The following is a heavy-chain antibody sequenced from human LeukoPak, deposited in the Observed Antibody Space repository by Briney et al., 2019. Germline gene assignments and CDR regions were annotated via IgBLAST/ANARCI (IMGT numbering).Heavy chain of an antibody. J-gene: IGHJ3*02. D-gene: IGHD2-15*01. CDR3: ARDGDCSGGSCYSGAFDI. Sequence: ASVKVSCKASGGSFSSYVISWVRQAPGQGLEWMGWISAYNGNTNYAQKLQGRVTMTTDTSTSTAYMELRSLRSDDTAVYYCARDGDCSGGSCYSGAFDIWGQGTMVTVSS. CDR1: GGSFSSYV. V-gene: IGHV1-18*01. CDR2: ISAYNGNT.